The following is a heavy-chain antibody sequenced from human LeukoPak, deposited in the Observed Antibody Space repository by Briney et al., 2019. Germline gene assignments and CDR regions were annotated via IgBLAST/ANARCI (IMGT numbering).Heavy chain of an antibody. CDR2: TYSGGST. Sequence: SETLSLTCTVSGGSISTFYWNWMRQPAGKGLEWIGRTYSGGSTNYNPSLKSRVTISLDRSKSKLSLKVTSVTAADTAIYYCARGVESGVSDYYYMDVWGKGTTVIVSS. V-gene: IGHV4-4*07. J-gene: IGHJ6*03. CDR3: ARGVESGVSDYYYMDV. D-gene: IGHD2-2*01. CDR1: GGSISTFY.